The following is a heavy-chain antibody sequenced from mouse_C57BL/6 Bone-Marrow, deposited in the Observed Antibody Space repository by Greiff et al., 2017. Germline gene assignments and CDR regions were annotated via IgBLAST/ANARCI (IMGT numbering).Heavy chain of an antibody. CDR3: ARDDAYYYCSSLYVDY. CDR2: IYPGSGST. J-gene: IGHJ2*01. V-gene: IGHV1-55*01. D-gene: IGHD1-1*01. Sequence: QVQLQQPGAELVKPGASVKMSCKASGYTFTSYWITWVKQRPGQGLEWIGDIYPGSGSTNYNEKLKSKATLTVDTSSSTAYMQLSSLTSEDSAVYYCARDDAYYYCSSLYVDYWGQGTTLTVSS. CDR1: GYTFTSYW.